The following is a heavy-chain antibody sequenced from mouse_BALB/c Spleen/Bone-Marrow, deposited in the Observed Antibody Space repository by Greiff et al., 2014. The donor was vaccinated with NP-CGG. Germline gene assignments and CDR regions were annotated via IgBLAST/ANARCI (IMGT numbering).Heavy chain of an antibody. V-gene: IGHV1S16*01. CDR1: GYTFTTYW. J-gene: IGHJ4*01. D-gene: IGHD2-4*01. CDR2: INPSSGGT. Sequence: QVQLQQSGAELVKPGASVKLSRKASGYTFTTYWMHWVRLRPGQGFDWIGEINPSSGGTYYNEKFRRKATLTVDKSSSTAYMQLSSVTSEDTAVYYGTIEYGITTKDYYALDYWGQGTSVTVSS. CDR3: TIEYGITTKDYYALDY.